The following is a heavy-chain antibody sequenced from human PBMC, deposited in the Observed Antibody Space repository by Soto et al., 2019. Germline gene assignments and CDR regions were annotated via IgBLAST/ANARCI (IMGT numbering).Heavy chain of an antibody. V-gene: IGHV3-21*01. D-gene: IGHD7-27*01. CDR3: ARGGTGGGAFDI. CDR1: GFTFSSYS. CDR2: ISSSISSI. J-gene: IGHJ3*02. Sequence: GGSLRLSCAASGFTFSSYSMNWVRQVPGKGLEWVSSISSSISSIYYQDSVKGRFTISRENAKNSLYLQMNSLRAEDTAVYYCARGGTGGGAFDIWGQGTMVTVSS.